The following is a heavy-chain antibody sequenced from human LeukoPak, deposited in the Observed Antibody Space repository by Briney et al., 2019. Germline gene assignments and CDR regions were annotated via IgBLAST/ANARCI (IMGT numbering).Heavy chain of an antibody. D-gene: IGHD6-19*01. V-gene: IGHV3-30*02. CDR3: AKSQVTGWYDFDY. J-gene: IGHJ4*02. CDR1: GFTFSSYS. CDR2: IRSDGSDK. Sequence: GQSLRLSCAASGFTFSSYSMNWVRQAPGKGLEWVASIRSDGSDKKYADSVKGQFTISRDNSKSTLNLQMNSLRPEDTAVYYCAKSQVTGWYDFDYWGQGTLVIVSS.